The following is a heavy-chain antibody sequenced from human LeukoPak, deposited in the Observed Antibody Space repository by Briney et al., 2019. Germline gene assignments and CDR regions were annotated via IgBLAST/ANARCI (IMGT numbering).Heavy chain of an antibody. J-gene: IGHJ5*02. Sequence: SETLSLTCTVSGGSISSYYWSWIRQPPGKGLEWIGYIYYSGSTNYNPSLKSRVTISVDTSKNQFSLKLSSVTAADTAVYYCARHKAVAGIGSPDPWGQGTLVTVSS. CDR2: IYYSGST. V-gene: IGHV4-59*01. D-gene: IGHD6-19*01. CDR3: ARHKAVAGIGSPDP. CDR1: GGSISSYY.